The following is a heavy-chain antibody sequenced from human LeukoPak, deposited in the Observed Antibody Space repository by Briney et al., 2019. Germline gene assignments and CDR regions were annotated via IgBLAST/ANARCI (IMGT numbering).Heavy chain of an antibody. CDR2: ISGSGGST. D-gene: IGHD3-10*01. Sequence: GGSLRLSCAASGFTFSSYAMSWVRQAPGKGLEWVSAISGSGGSTYYADSVKGRFTISSDNSKNTLYLQMNSLRAEDTAVYYCAKDLGESLVRGVIIIGWFDPWGQGTLVTVSS. V-gene: IGHV3-23*01. J-gene: IGHJ5*02. CDR1: GFTFSSYA. CDR3: AKDLGESLVRGVIIIGWFDP.